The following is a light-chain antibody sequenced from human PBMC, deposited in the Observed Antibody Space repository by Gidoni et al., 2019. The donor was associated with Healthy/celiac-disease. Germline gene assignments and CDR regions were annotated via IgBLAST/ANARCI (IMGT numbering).Light chain of an antibody. CDR2: GNS. CDR3: QSYDSSLSGVV. CDR1: SSNIGAGYD. Sequence: QSVLTQPPSVSWAPGQRVTISCTGSSSNIGAGYDVHWYQQLPGTAPKLLIYGNSNRPAGVPDRFSGSESGTSASLAITGRQAEDEADYYCQSYDSSLSGVVFGGGTKLTVL. V-gene: IGLV1-40*01. J-gene: IGLJ2*01.